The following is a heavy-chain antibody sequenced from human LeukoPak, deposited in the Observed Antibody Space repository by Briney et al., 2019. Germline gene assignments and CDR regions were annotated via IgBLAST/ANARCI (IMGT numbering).Heavy chain of an antibody. CDR3: ARAPSEVGGYYPEYFRH. J-gene: IGHJ1*01. CDR2: IKSDGKT. CDR1: GFTFSRYW. Sequence: GGSLRLSCEASGFTFSRYWMHWVRQAPGKGLVWVSRIKSDGKTNYADSVKGRFTISRDNAKNTVSLQTDSLRAEDTGVYYCARAPSEVGGYYPEYFRHWGQGTLVTVSS. D-gene: IGHD3-22*01. V-gene: IGHV3-74*01.